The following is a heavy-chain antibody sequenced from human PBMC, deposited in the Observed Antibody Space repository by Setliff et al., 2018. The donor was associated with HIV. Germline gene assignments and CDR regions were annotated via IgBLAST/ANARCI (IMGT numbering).Heavy chain of an antibody. D-gene: IGHD3-10*01. CDR2: MHTSGNT. CDR1: GDSISGYY. CDR3: AQAQTSVSGSYYQYLQH. Sequence: SETLSLTCTSSGDSISGYYWSWIRQPAGKGLEWIGRMHTSGNTNYNPSLKSRVTMSVDTSKNQFSLRLSSVTAADTAVYYCAQAQTSVSGSYYQYLQHWGQGTLVTVSS. V-gene: IGHV4-4*07. J-gene: IGHJ1*01.